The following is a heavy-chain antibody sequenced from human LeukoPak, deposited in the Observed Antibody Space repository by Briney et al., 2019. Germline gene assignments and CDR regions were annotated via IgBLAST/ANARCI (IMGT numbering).Heavy chain of an antibody. Sequence: ASVKVSCKASGYTFTSHGISWVRQAPGQGLEWMGWISAYNGDTKYAEKTQGRVTMTTDASTSTAYMELRSLRSDDTAVYFCARGEYSYGRYFDYWGQGTLVTVSS. J-gene: IGHJ4*02. CDR1: GYTFTSHG. CDR3: ARGEYSYGRYFDY. V-gene: IGHV1-18*01. D-gene: IGHD5-18*01. CDR2: ISAYNGDT.